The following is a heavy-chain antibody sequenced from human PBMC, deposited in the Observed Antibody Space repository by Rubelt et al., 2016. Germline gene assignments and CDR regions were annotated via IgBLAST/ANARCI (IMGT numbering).Heavy chain of an antibody. CDR2: IYYSGST. D-gene: IGHD5-18*01. J-gene: IGHJ4*02. V-gene: IGHV4-34*01. CDR1: GGSFSGYY. CDR3: AREGVAAMVFDY. Sequence: QVQLQQWGAGLLKPSETLSLTCAVYGGSFSGYYWSWIRQPPGKGLEWIGYIYYSGSTYYNPSLKSRVTISVDTSKNQFSLKLSSVTAADTAVYYCAREGVAAMVFDYWGQGTLVTVSS.